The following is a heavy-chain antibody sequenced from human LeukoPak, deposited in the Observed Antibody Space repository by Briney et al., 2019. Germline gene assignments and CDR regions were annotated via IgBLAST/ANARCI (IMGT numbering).Heavy chain of an antibody. CDR1: GGSISSSTYY. D-gene: IGHD5-24*01. Sequence: PSETLSLTCTVSGGSISSSTYYWSWIRQPPGKGLEWIGEINHSGSTNYNPSLKSRVTISVDTSKNQFSLKLSSVTAADTAVYYCARQLHWHRKLDYWGQGTLVTVSS. CDR3: ARQLHWHRKLDY. J-gene: IGHJ4*02. CDR2: INHSGST. V-gene: IGHV4-39*01.